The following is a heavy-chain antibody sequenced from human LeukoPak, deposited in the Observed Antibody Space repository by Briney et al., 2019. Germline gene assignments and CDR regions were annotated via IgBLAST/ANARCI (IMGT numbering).Heavy chain of an antibody. D-gene: IGHD2-2*01. V-gene: IGHV4-59*11. Sequence: SETLSLTCTVSGGSISSHSWNWVRQPPGKGLEWIGYIYYSGTTNYNPSLKSRVTISVDTSKNQFSLKLSSVTAADTAVYYCARGPAPYCTSTSCQPRYFDLWGRGTLVTVSS. J-gene: IGHJ2*01. CDR2: IYYSGTT. CDR3: ARGPAPYCTSTSCQPRYFDL. CDR1: GGSISSHS.